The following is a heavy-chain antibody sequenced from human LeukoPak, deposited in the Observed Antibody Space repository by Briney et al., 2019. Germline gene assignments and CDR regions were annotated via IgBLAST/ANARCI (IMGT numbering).Heavy chain of an antibody. V-gene: IGHV1-2*02. J-gene: IGHJ4*02. CDR1: GYTFTGYY. D-gene: IGHD6-19*01. Sequence: ASVKVSCKASGYTFTGYYIHWVRQAPGQGLEWMGWINPNSGGTNYAQKLQGRVTMTRDTSVTTAYMELSRLRSDDTAVYYCASRSRGWSDVDYWGQGTLVTVSS. CDR2: INPNSGGT. CDR3: ASRSRGWSDVDY.